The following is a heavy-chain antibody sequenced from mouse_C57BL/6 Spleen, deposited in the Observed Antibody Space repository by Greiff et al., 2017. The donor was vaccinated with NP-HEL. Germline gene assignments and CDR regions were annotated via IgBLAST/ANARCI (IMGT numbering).Heavy chain of an antibody. D-gene: IGHD1-1*01. V-gene: IGHV5-17*01. CDR1: GFTFSDYG. CDR3: ARRHYYGSSNYAMDY. Sequence: EVQLVESGGGLVKPGGSLKLSCAASGFTFSDYGMHWVRQAPEKGLEWVAYISSGSSTIYYADTVKGRFTISRDNAKNTRFLQMTSLRSEDTAMYYCARRHYYGSSNYAMDYWGQGTSVTVSS. CDR2: ISSGSSTI. J-gene: IGHJ4*01.